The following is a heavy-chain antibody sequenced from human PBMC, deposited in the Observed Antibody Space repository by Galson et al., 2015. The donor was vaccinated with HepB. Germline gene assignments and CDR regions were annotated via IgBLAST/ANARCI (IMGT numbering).Heavy chain of an antibody. D-gene: IGHD6-13*01. V-gene: IGHV3-74*01. CDR1: GFTFSSSW. CDR3: ASRVTAAGKGYFEY. J-gene: IGHJ4*02. Sequence: SLRLSCAASGFTFSSSWMHWVRQAPGKGLVWVSNIKSDGSVTNYADSVKVRFTISGDNAKNTVYLQMNSLRAEDTAVYYCASRVTAAGKGYFEYWGQGTLVTVSS. CDR2: IKSDGSVT.